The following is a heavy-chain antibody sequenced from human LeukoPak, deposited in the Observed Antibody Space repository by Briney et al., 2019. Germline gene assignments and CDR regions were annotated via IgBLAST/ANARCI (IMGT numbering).Heavy chain of an antibody. V-gene: IGHV3-7*02. Sequence: GESLRLSCAASGFTFSNYWMSWVRQAPGKGPEWVANIRQDGGEIYCVDSVKGRFAISRDNSKNTLYLQMNSLRAEDTAVYYCAKAYGYCTTTSCSHEEFDYWGQGTLVTVSS. CDR3: AKAYGYCTTTSCSHEEFDY. D-gene: IGHD2-2*01. J-gene: IGHJ4*02. CDR2: IRQDGGEI. CDR1: GFTFSNYW.